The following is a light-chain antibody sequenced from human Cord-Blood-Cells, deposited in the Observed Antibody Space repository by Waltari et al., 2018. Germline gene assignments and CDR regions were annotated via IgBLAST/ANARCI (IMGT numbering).Light chain of an antibody. CDR3: QQYNSYSPYT. V-gene: IGKV1-5*03. CDR1: QSISSW. CDR2: KAS. J-gene: IGKJ2*01. Sequence: DIQMTQSPSTVSASVGDRVTMSCRGSQSISSWLAWYQQKPGKAPKLLIYKASSLVSGVPSRFSGSRSGTEFTLTISSLQPDDFATYYCQQYNSYSPYTFGQGTKLEIK.